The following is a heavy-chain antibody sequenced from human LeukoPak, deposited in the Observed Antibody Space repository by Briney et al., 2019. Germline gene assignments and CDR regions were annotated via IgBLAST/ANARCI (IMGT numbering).Heavy chain of an antibody. CDR3: ASQYYDILTGPDNWFDP. CDR2: IIPIFGTA. D-gene: IGHD3-9*01. J-gene: IGHJ5*02. V-gene: IGHV1-69*06. Sequence: SVKVSCKASGGTFSSYAISWVRQAPGQGLEWMGGIIPIFGTANYAQKFQGRVTITADKSTSTAYMELSSLGSEDTAVYYCASQYYDILTGPDNWFDPWGQGTLVTVSS. CDR1: GGTFSSYA.